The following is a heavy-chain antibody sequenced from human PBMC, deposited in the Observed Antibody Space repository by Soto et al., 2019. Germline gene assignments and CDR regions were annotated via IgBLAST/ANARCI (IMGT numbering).Heavy chain of an antibody. V-gene: IGHV1-69*02. D-gene: IGHD3-22*01. CDR2: IIPILGIG. CDR1: GSTFSSYT. Sequence: QVQLVQSGAEVMQPGSSVKVSCKASGSTFSSYTISWVRQSPGQGLEWMGRIIPILGIGSYAQKFQGRVTITADKSTSTVYMELSSLRSEDTAVYYCAILDFYGSSGYSNWFDPWGQGTLVTVSS. J-gene: IGHJ5*02. CDR3: AILDFYGSSGYSNWFDP.